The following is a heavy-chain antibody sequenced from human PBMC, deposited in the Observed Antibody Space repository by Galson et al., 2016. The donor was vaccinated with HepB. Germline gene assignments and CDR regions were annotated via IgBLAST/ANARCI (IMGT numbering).Heavy chain of an antibody. V-gene: IGHV3-53*01. Sequence: LRLSCAASGFPVSSNYMSWVRQAPGKGLEWVSVIYSGGGTYYADSVKGRFNISRDNSKNTLYLQMNSLRAEDTAVYYCARDLPLLGWGQGTLVTVSS. CDR2: IYSGGGT. D-gene: IGHD2-15*01. CDR3: ARDLPLLG. CDR1: GFPVSSNY. J-gene: IGHJ4*02.